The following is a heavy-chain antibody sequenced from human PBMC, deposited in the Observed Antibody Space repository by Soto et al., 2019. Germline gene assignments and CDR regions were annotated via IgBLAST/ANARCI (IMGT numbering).Heavy chain of an antibody. Sequence: QVQLVQSGAEVKKPGSSVMVSCKASGGTFSSYAISWVRQAPGQGLEWMGGIIPIFGTATYAQKLQGRVTITADESTSTGYMELSSLRSEETAVYYCARVAYGAVRNDYGMDVWGQGTTVTVSS. D-gene: IGHD4-17*01. CDR2: IIPIFGTA. CDR1: GGTFSSYA. CDR3: ARVAYGAVRNDYGMDV. V-gene: IGHV1-69*12. J-gene: IGHJ6*02.